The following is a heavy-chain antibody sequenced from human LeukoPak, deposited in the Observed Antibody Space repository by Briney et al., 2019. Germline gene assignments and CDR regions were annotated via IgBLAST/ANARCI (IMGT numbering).Heavy chain of an antibody. D-gene: IGHD1-1*01. J-gene: IGHJ4*02. CDR2: ISYDGSNK. CDR3: ARGVQLGHFDY. V-gene: IGHV3-30*19. Sequence: GRSLRLSCAASGFTFSSYGMHWVRQAPGKGPEWVAVISYDGSNKYYADSVKGRFTISRDNSKNTLYLQMNSLRAEDTAVYYCARGVQLGHFDYWGQGTLVTVSS. CDR1: GFTFSSYG.